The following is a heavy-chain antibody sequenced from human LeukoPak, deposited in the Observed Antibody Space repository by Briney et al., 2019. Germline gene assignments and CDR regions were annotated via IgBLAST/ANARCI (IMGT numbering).Heavy chain of an antibody. CDR3: AREGSRGGNYFDY. J-gene: IGHJ4*02. D-gene: IGHD3-10*01. CDR1: GFTFSSYG. V-gene: IGHV3-33*01. Sequence: GRSLRLSCAASGFTFSSYGMHWVRQAPGKGLEWVAVIWYDGSNKYYADSVKGRFTISRDNSKNTLYLQMNSLRAEDTAVYYCAREGSRGGNYFDYWGQGTLVTVSS. CDR2: IWYDGSNK.